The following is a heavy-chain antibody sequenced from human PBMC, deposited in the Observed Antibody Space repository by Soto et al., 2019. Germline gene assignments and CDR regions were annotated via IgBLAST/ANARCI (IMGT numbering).Heavy chain of an antibody. V-gene: IGHV3-15*07. CDR2: IKSQIDGGTT. J-gene: IGHJ6*02. CDR1: GFTFNNAW. Sequence: EVQLVESGGDLVKPGGSLRLSCAASGFTFNNAWMNWVRQAPGKGLEWVGRIKSQIDGGTTDYAVSVKDRFIISREDSKNTVYLHMNSLQTEDTAVYYCTSDGRRNYRWYHNGMDVWGPGTTVTVSS. D-gene: IGHD1-7*01. CDR3: TSDGRRNYRWYHNGMDV.